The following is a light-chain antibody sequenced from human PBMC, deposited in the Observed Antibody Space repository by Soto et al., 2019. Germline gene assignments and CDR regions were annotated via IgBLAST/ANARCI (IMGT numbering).Light chain of an antibody. CDR3: QHYNNWLGT. CDR2: GAS. Sequence: EIVLTQSPGTLSSSPGERATLSCRASQTVTSNYLAWYQQKPGQAPRLLFFGASIRATGLPDRFSGGGSGTDFTLTISRLEPEDFAVYYCQHYNNWLGTFGGGTKVEIK. V-gene: IGKV3-20*01. J-gene: IGKJ4*01. CDR1: QTVTSNY.